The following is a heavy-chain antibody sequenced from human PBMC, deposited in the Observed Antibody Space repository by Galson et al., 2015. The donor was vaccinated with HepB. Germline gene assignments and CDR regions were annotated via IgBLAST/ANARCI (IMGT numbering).Heavy chain of an antibody. CDR3: ASNTFQPAFDI. J-gene: IGHJ3*02. CDR1: RFTFSNYW. V-gene: IGHV3-7*01. D-gene: IGHD2-2*01. Sequence: SLRLSCAASRFTFSNYWMSWVRQAPGKGLEWVASINQDGSEKYYVDSVKGRLTISRDNTKNSLYLQMNCLRAEDTAVYYCASNTFQPAFDIWGQGTMDTVSS. CDR2: INQDGSEK.